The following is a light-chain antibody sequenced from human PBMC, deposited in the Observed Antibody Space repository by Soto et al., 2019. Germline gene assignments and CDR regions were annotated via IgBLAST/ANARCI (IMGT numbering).Light chain of an antibody. CDR2: DAS. CDR3: QHRNDRPPWT. Sequence: VLRRSPTTQTLSPGERDTLSCRASQSVSSYLAWYQQNPRQAPRILIYDASPRATGIPARFRGSGSGTDFTLSISCLEHEQVSDYYCQHRNDRPPWTSGPGTKV. V-gene: IGKV3-11*01. J-gene: IGKJ1*01. CDR1: QSVSSY.